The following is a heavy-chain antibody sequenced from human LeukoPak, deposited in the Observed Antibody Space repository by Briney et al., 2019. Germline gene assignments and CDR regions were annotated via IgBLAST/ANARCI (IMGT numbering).Heavy chain of an antibody. V-gene: IGHV3-15*01. Sequence: MPGGSLRLSCAASGFTFSNAWMSWVRQSPGKGLEWVGRIKSKTDGGTTDYAAPVKGRFSISRDDSKNTLYLQMNNLNTEDTAVYFCTTALLWFGEYRWGQGTLVTVSS. CDR3: TTALLWFGEYR. D-gene: IGHD3-10*01. J-gene: IGHJ5*02. CDR1: GFTFSNAW. CDR2: IKSKTDGGTT.